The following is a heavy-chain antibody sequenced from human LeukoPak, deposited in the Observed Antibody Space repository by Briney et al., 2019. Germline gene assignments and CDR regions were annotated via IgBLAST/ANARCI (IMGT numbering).Heavy chain of an antibody. CDR1: GFTFSSCA. CDR3: AKAYDFWSGYEGSWFDP. CDR2: ISGSGGST. V-gene: IGHV3-23*01. J-gene: IGHJ5*02. D-gene: IGHD3-3*01. Sequence: GGSLRLSCAASGFTFSSCAMSWVRQAPGKGLEWVSAISGSGGSTYYADSVKGRFTISRDNSKNTLYLQMNSLRAEDTAVYYCAKAYDFWSGYEGSWFDPWGQGTLVTVSS.